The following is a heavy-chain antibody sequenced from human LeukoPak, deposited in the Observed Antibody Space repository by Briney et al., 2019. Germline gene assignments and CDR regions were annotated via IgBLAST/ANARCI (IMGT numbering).Heavy chain of an antibody. V-gene: IGHV4-4*02. D-gene: IGHD3-16*01. CDR2: IYHSGNT. CDR3: AGYSIPYTFGY. Sequence: PSETLSLTCAVSGGSISRGNWWSWVRQPPGKGLEWIGEIYHSGNTNYNPSLESRVTISVDTSKNQFSLKLNSVTAADTAVHHCAGYSIPYTFGYWGQGTLVTVSS. CDR1: GGSISRGNW. J-gene: IGHJ4*02.